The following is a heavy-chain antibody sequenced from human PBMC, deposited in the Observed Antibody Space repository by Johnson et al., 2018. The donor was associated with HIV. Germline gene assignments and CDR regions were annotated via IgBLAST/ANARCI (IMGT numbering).Heavy chain of an antibody. J-gene: IGHJ3*02. Sequence: QVQLVESGGGVVQPGRSLRLSCAASGFTFSSYGMHWVRQAPGTGLEWVAVISYDGSNKYYADSVKGRFTISRDNAKNSLYLQMNSLRAEDTAVYYCAKEEPHYYDSSGYTSDAFDIWGQGTMVTVSS. CDR1: GFTFSSYG. V-gene: IGHV3-30*18. D-gene: IGHD3-22*01. CDR3: AKEEPHYYDSSGYTSDAFDI. CDR2: ISYDGSNK.